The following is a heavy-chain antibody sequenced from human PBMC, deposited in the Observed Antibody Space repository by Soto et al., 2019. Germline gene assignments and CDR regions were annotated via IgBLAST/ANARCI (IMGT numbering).Heavy chain of an antibody. J-gene: IGHJ6*02. CDR1: GYTFTSYD. CDR2: MNPNSGNT. CDR3: ASWAPYSSSPGYYYGMDV. D-gene: IGHD6-6*01. Sequence: ASVKVSCKASGYTFTSYDINWVRQATGQGLEWMGWMNPNSGNTGYAQKFQGRVTMTRNTSISTAYMELSSLRSEDTAVYYCASWAPYSSSPGYYYGMDVWGQGTTVTVSS. V-gene: IGHV1-8*01.